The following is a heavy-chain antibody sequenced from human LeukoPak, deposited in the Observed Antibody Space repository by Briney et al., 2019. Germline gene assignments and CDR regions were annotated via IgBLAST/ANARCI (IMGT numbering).Heavy chain of an antibody. V-gene: IGHV4-61*01. Sequence: SETLSLTCTVSGDSVSSGTYYWSWVRQPPGKGLEWVGFISYSGSTNYNPSLKSRITISVDMSKNQFSLKLSSVTAADTAVYYCASGRSGYLVPSYYYYGMDVWGQGTTVTVSS. CDR3: ASGRSGYLVPSYYYYGMDV. CDR1: GDSVSSGTYY. CDR2: ISYSGST. J-gene: IGHJ6*02. D-gene: IGHD3-3*01.